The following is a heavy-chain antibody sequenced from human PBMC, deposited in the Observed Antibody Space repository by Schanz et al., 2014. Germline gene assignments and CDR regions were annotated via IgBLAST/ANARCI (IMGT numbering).Heavy chain of an antibody. CDR1: GFTISSYS. D-gene: IGHD6-19*01. CDR3: AIIGVKVAVAGARADY. V-gene: IGHV3-21*01. J-gene: IGHJ4*02. CDR2: ISSSGSYI. Sequence: EVHLVESGGGLVKRGGSLRLSCAASGFTISSYSMNWVRQAPGKGLEWVSSISSSGSYIYYADSVKGRFSISRDNAKNSLLLQMNRLRAEDTALYYCAIIGVKVAVAGARADYWGQGTLVTVSS.